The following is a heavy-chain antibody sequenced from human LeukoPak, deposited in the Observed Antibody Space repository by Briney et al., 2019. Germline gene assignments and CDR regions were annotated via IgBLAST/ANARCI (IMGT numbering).Heavy chain of an antibody. CDR3: SSYAEDYVWGSYPRGCAFDI. D-gene: IGHD3-16*01. CDR1: GFSFSTYA. J-gene: IGHJ3*02. CDR2: ISSSSSTI. Sequence: GGSLRLSCSASGFSFSTYAMSWVRQAPGKGLEWVSYISSSSSTIYYADSVKGRFTISRDNAKNSLYLQMNSLRDEDTAVYYCSSYAEDYVWGSYPRGCAFDIWGQGTMVTVSS. V-gene: IGHV3-48*02.